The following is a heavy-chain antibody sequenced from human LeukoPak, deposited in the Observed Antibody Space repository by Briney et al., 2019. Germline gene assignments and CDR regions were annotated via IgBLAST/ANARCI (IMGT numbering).Heavy chain of an antibody. CDR2: YHK. J-gene: IGHJ4*02. Sequence: GRSLRLSCAASGFTFSSYAMHRVRQAPGKGLEWWQLYHKYYADSVKGRFTISRDNSKNTLYLQMNSLRAEDTAVYYCARDPTGDLIHWGQGTLVTVSS. CDR1: GFTFSSYA. V-gene: IGHV3-30*04. D-gene: IGHD7-27*01. CDR3: ARDPTGDLIH.